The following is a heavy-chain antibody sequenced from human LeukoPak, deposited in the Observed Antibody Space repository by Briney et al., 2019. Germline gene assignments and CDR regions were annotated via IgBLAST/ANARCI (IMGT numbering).Heavy chain of an antibody. V-gene: IGHV1-18*01. CDR2: ISGYNANT. D-gene: IGHD6-19*01. CDR3: ARPRVAGSFDY. CDR1: GYTFTSYG. J-gene: IGHJ4*02. Sequence: ASMKVSCKTSGYTFTSYGISWVRQDPGQGLEWMGWISGYNANTNYGQKFQGRVTMTIDTSTTTVYMELRSLRSDDTAVYYCARPRVAGSFDYWGQGTLVTVSS.